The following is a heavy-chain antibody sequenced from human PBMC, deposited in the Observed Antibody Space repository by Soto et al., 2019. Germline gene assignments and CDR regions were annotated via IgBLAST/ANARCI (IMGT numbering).Heavy chain of an antibody. CDR3: ARSIAAAVDFDY. CDR1: GYTFTSYG. D-gene: IGHD6-13*01. CDR2: ISAYNGNT. J-gene: IGHJ4*02. V-gene: IGHV1-18*01. Sequence: QVQLVQSGAEVKKPGASVKVSCKASGYTFTSYGISWVRQAPGQGLEWMGWISAYNGNTNYAQKLHGRATMTADTSTSTAYMELRSLRSDATAVYYCARSIAAAVDFDYWGQGTLVTVSS.